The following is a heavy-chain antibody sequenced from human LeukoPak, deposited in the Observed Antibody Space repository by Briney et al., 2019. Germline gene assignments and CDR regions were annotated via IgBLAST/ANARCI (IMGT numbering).Heavy chain of an antibody. V-gene: IGHV3-43*02. J-gene: IGHJ2*01. D-gene: IGHD3-22*01. CDR2: ISGDGGST. CDR3: AKSSGYYFGYFDY. CDR1: GFTFDDYA. Sequence: GGSLRLSCAASGFTFDDYAMHWVRQAPGKGLEWVSLISGDGGSTYYADSVKGRSTISRDNSKNSLYLQMNSLRTEDTALYFCAKSSGYYFGYFDYWGRGTLVTVSS.